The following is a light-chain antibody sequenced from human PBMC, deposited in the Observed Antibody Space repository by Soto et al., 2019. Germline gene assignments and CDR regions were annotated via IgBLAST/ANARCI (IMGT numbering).Light chain of an antibody. CDR3: QQYKNYRT. J-gene: IGKJ1*01. V-gene: IGKV1-39*01. CDR2: AAS. Sequence: DIQMTQSPSSLSASVGDRVTITCRASQSISSYLNWYQQKPGKAPKLLIYAASSLQSGVPSRFRGSGSGTEFTLTISTLQPDDFATYYCQQYKNYRTFGPGTKVDI. CDR1: QSISSY.